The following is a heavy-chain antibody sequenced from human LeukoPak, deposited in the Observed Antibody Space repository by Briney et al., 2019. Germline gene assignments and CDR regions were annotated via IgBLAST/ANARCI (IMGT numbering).Heavy chain of an antibody. V-gene: IGHV3-30*02. CDR3: AKDGGSGSYLQYFQH. CDR1: GFTFSSYS. J-gene: IGHJ1*01. D-gene: IGHD3-10*01. Sequence: GGSLRLSCAASGFTFSSYSMNWVRQAPGKGLEWVAFIRYDGSNKYYADSVKGRFTISRDNSKNTLYLQMNSLRAEDTAVYYCAKDGGSGSYLQYFQHWGQGTLVTVSS. CDR2: IRYDGSNK.